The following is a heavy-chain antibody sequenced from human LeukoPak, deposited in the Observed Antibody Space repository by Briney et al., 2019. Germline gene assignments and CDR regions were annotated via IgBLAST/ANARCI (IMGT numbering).Heavy chain of an antibody. CDR2: ISGSGGST. D-gene: IGHD3-10*01. Sequence: PGGSLRLSCAASGFTFSSYAMGWVRQAPGKGLEWVSAISGSGGSTYYADSVKGRFTISRDNSKNTLYLQMNSLRAEDTAVYYCAKVGSFGDYYYYGMDVWGKGTTVTVSS. V-gene: IGHV3-23*01. CDR3: AKVGSFGDYYYYGMDV. CDR1: GFTFSSYA. J-gene: IGHJ6*04.